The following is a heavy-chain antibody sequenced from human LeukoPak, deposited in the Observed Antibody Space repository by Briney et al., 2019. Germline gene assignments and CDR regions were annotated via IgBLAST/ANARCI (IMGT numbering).Heavy chain of an antibody. CDR1: GGSISRYY. CDR2: IYYSGST. J-gene: IGHJ4*02. V-gene: IGHV4-59*08. CDR3: ARQGSSGYYPDY. D-gene: IGHD3-22*01. Sequence: SETLSLTCSVSGGSISRYYWSWIRQPPGKGLEWIGYIYYSGSTNYNPSLKSRVTISVDTSKNQFSLKLSSVTAADTAVCYCARQGSSGYYPDYWGQGTLVTVSS.